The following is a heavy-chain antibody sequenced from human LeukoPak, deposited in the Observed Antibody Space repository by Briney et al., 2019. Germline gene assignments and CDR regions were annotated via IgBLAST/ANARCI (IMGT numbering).Heavy chain of an antibody. D-gene: IGHD2-15*01. CDR1: GYTFTGYY. CDR3: ARETDDIVVVVAATLPDV. CDR2: INPNSGGT. J-gene: IGHJ6*04. V-gene: IGHV1-2*02. Sequence: ASVKVSCKASGYTFTGYYMHWVRQAPGQGLEWMGWINPNSGGTNYAQKFQGRVTMTRDTSISTAYMELSRLRSDDTAVYYCARETDDIVVVVAATLPDVWGKGTTVTVSS.